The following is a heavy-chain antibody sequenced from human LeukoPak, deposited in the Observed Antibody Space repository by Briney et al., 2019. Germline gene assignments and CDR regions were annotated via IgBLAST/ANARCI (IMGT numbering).Heavy chain of an antibody. CDR1: GYTFTGFY. J-gene: IGHJ2*01. D-gene: IGHD2-15*01. Sequence: ASVKVSCKATGYTFTGFYLHWVRQAPGQGLEWMGWIKPNTGDTKYARRFQGRVTMTRDTSISTAYMELSNLRSDGTAVYYCARGKVGVDWYFDFWGRGTLVSVSS. V-gene: IGHV1-2*02. CDR3: ARGKVGVDWYFDF. CDR2: IKPNTGDT.